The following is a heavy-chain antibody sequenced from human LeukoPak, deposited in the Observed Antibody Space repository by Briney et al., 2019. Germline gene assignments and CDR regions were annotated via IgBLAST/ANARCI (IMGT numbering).Heavy chain of an antibody. CDR1: GYIFVSYG. CDR2: ISAYNGNT. D-gene: IGHD5-18*01. CDR3: ASAPSDTAMVSERNYYFDY. J-gene: IGHJ4*02. Sequence: ASVKVSCKASGYIFVSYGISWVRQAPGQGLEWMGWISAYNGNTNYAQKVQGRVTMTRDTSTSTAYMELSRLRSDDTAVYYCASAPSDTAMVSERNYYFDYWGQGTLVTVSS. V-gene: IGHV1-18*01.